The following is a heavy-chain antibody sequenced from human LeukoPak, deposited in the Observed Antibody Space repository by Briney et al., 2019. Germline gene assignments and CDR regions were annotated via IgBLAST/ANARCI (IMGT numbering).Heavy chain of an antibody. CDR3: ARDSHTSTDGYCSSTSCYLLVWFDP. CDR1: GYTFTSYA. D-gene: IGHD2-2*03. CDR2: INTNTGNP. V-gene: IGHV7-4-1*02. J-gene: IGHJ5*02. Sequence: ASVKVSCKASGYTFTSYAMNWVRQAPGQGLEWMGWINTNTGNPTYAQGFTGRFVFSLDTSVSTAYLQISSLKAEDTAVYYCARDSHTSTDGYCSSTSCYLLVWFDPWGQGTLVTVSS.